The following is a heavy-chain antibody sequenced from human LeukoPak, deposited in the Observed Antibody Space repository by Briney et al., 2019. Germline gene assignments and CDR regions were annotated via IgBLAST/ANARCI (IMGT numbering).Heavy chain of an antibody. J-gene: IGHJ4*02. CDR3: ARDSDDYGLL. CDR2: IYYSGST. D-gene: IGHD4-17*01. Sequence: PSETLSLTCTVSGGSISSYYWSWIRQPPGKGLEWIGYIYYSGSTNYNPSLKSRVTISVDTSKNQFSLKLSSVTAADTAVYYCARDSDDYGLLWGQGTLVTVSS. V-gene: IGHV4-59*01. CDR1: GGSISSYY.